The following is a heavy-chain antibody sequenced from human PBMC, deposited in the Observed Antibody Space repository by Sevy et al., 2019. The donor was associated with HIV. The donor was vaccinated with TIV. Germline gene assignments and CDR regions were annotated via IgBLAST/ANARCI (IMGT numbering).Heavy chain of an antibody. J-gene: IGHJ4*02. V-gene: IGHV3-23*01. CDR1: GFTFNKYS. CDR2: LSFGCGEI. Sequence: GGSLRLSCAASGFTFNKYSMSCVRQPLGKGLEWVSTLSFGCGEINYADSVKGRFTISRDNSKSSVYLQMNNLRPEDTAVYYCAREGCTKPHDYWGQGTLVTVSS. CDR3: AREGCTKPHDY. D-gene: IGHD2-8*01.